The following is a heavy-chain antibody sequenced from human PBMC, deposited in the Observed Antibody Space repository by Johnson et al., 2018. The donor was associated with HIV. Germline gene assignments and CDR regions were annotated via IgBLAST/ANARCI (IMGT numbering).Heavy chain of an antibody. CDR1: GFTFSSYA. V-gene: IGHV3-30-3*02. D-gene: IGHD3-16*01. CDR2: ISYDGSNK. Sequence: QMLLVESGGGVVQHGRSLRLSCAASGFTFSSYAMHWVRQAPGKGLEWVAVISYDGSNKSYADSVKGRFNIARDNSRNTLSLQMNSLRAEDTAVYYCVKPPSMGADAFDIWGQGTMVTVS. CDR3: VKPPSMGADAFDI. J-gene: IGHJ3*02.